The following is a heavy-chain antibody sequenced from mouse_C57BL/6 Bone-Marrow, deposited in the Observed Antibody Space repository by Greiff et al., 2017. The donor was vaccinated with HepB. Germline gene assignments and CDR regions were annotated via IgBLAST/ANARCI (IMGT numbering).Heavy chain of an antibody. Sequence: QVQLQQPGAELVKPGASVKMSCKASGYTFTSYWITWVKQRPGQGLEWIGDIYPGSGSTNYNEKFKSKATLTVDTSSSTAYMQLSSLTSEDSAVYYCARRDGNDWYFDVWGTGTTVTVSS. D-gene: IGHD2-1*01. CDR3: ARRDGNDWYFDV. V-gene: IGHV1-55*01. CDR2: IYPGSGST. CDR1: GYTFTSYW. J-gene: IGHJ1*03.